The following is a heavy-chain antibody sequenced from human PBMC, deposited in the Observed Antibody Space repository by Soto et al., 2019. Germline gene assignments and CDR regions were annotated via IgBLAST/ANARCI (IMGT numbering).Heavy chain of an antibody. V-gene: IGHV3-48*01. CDR2: ISSSSSTI. D-gene: IGHD6-13*01. CDR3: ARHPERIAEIGWFDP. CDR1: GFTFSSYS. Sequence: PGGSLRLSCAASGFTFSSYSMNWVRQAPGKGLEWVSYISSSSSTIYYADSVKGRFTISRDNAENSLYLQMNSLRAEDTAVYYCARHPERIAEIGWFDPWGQGTLVTVSS. J-gene: IGHJ5*02.